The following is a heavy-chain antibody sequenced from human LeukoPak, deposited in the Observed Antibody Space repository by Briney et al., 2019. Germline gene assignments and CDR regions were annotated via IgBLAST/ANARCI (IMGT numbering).Heavy chain of an antibody. CDR3: ARSGPQFWFDP. CDR2: INPSGGST. Sequence: ASVKVSRTASGYTFTSYYMHWVRQAPGQGLEWMGIINPSGGSTSYAQKFQGRVTMTRDTSTSTVYMELSSLRSEDTAVYYCARSGPQFWFDPWGQGTLVTVSS. CDR1: GYTFTSYY. J-gene: IGHJ5*02. V-gene: IGHV1-46*01. D-gene: IGHD3-10*01.